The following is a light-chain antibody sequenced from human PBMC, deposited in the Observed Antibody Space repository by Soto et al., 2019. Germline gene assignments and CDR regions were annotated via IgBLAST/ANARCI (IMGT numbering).Light chain of an antibody. CDR2: DNN. CDR1: SSNIGAGYD. CDR3: QSYDNSLSAWV. V-gene: IGLV1-40*01. J-gene: IGLJ3*02. Sequence: QSVLTQPPSVSGAPGQRVTISCTGSSSNIGAGYDVHWYQQLPETAPKLLIYDNNNRPSGVPDRFSGSKSGTSASLAITGLQAEEEADYYCQSYDNSLSAWVFGGGTKLTVL.